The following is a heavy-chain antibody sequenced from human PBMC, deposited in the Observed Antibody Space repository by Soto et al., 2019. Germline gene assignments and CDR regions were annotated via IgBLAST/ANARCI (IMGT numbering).Heavy chain of an antibody. CDR1: CDSIRTYY. D-gene: IGHD3-16*01. Sequence: SETLSLTCTVSCDSIRTYYWSWIRQPPGKGLEWIGNIYYSGNSNYNPSLRSRVTISLDTSKNQFSLRLRSVTAADTAVYYCARNKSNDYITEAFDFWGQGTMVTVS. CDR2: IYYSGNS. V-gene: IGHV4-59*12. J-gene: IGHJ3*01. CDR3: ARNKSNDYITEAFDF.